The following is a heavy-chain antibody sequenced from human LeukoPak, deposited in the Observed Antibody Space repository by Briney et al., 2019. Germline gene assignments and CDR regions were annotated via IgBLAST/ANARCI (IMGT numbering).Heavy chain of an antibody. D-gene: IGHD6-19*01. CDR1: GGSISSYY. Sequence: SETLSLTCTVSGGSISSYYWNWIRMPPGKGLEWIGNIFSTGSTNYNPSLNSRVTISVDTSKNQLSLKLTSVTAAATALYFCARTFGSGRAYFDYWGQGILVTVSS. V-gene: IGHV4-59*01. J-gene: IGHJ4*02. CDR2: IFSTGST. CDR3: ARTFGSGRAYFDY.